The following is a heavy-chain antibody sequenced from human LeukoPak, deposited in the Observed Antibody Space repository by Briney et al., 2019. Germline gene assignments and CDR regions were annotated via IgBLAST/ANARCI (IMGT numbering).Heavy chain of an antibody. CDR1: GGSFSGYY. Sequence: SETLSLTCAVYGGSFSGYYWSWIRQPPGKGLEWIGEINHSGSTNYNPSLKSRVTISVDTSRNQFSLKLSSVTAADTAVYYCARTIYYYDGSGYPYDAFDIWGQGTMVTVSS. CDR2: INHSGST. V-gene: IGHV4-34*01. CDR3: ARTIYYYDGSGYPYDAFDI. D-gene: IGHD3-22*01. J-gene: IGHJ3*02.